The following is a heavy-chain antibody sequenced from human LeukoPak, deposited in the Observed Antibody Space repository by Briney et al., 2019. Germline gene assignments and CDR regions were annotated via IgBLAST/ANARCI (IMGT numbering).Heavy chain of an antibody. D-gene: IGHD3-22*01. V-gene: IGHV3-53*04. CDR1: GFTFSSYA. CDR2: IYSGGST. J-gene: IGHJ4*02. Sequence: PGGSLRLSCAASGFTFSSYAMSWVRQAPGKGLEWVSVIYSGGSTYYADSVKGRFTISRHNSKNTLYLQMNSLRAEDTAVYYCARGFYDSSGSNFDYWGQGTLVTVSS. CDR3: ARGFYDSSGSNFDY.